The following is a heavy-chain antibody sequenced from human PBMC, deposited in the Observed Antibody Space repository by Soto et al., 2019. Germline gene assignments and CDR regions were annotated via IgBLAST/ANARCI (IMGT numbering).Heavy chain of an antibody. D-gene: IGHD2-8*01. V-gene: IGHV2-5*02. J-gene: IGHJ4*02. CDR1: GFSLSTSGRG. Sequence: QITLKESGPTLVKPTQTLTLTCTFSGFSLSTSGRGVGWIRQPPGKALEWLALIYWDDDKRYSPSLKSRLTITNDTSKNQVVLTMTNMTPVDRGTYYCANNRVYPTGFDFWGQGTLVTVSS. CDR3: ANNRVYPTGFDF. CDR2: IYWDDDK.